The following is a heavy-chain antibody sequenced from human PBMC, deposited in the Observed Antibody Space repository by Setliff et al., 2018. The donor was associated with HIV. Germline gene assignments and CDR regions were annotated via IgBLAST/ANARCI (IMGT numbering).Heavy chain of an antibody. V-gene: IGHV4-39*01. CDR1: GGSISSGGFY. D-gene: IGHD3-9*01. Sequence: SETLSLTCTVTGGSISSGGFYWTWIRQPPGKGLEWFGEINHSGSTNYNPSLKSRVTTSVDTPKNQFSLKLNSVTAADTAVYYCAKTIGRYFDIFDNWGQGTLVTVSS. CDR2: INHSGST. J-gene: IGHJ4*02. CDR3: AKTIGRYFDIFDN.